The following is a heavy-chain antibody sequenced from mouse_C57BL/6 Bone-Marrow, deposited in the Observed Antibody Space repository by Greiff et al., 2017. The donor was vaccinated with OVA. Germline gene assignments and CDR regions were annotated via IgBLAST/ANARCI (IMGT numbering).Heavy chain of an antibody. CDR3: ARIYYGYDGWYFDV. Sequence: VQLQQPGAELVKPGASVKLSCKASGYTFTSYWMHWVKQRPGQGLEWIGMIHPNSGSTNYNEKFKSKATLTVDKSSSTAYMQLSSLTSEDSAVYYCARIYYGYDGWYFDVWGTGTTVTVSS. D-gene: IGHD2-2*01. J-gene: IGHJ1*03. CDR1: GYTFTSYW. CDR2: IHPNSGST. V-gene: IGHV1-64*01.